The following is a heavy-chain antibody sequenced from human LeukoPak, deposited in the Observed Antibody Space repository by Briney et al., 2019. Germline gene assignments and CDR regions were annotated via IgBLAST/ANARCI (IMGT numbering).Heavy chain of an antibody. CDR2: IYYSGST. Sequence: SETLSLTCTVSGGSISSDYWSWIRQPPGKGLEWIGYIYYSGSTNYNPSLKSRATISVDTSKKQFSLKLSSVTAADTAVYYCARRSLVRTVGYYFGMDVWGQGTTVTVSS. V-gene: IGHV4-59*08. D-gene: IGHD2/OR15-2a*01. J-gene: IGHJ6*02. CDR1: GGSISSDY. CDR3: ARRSLVRTVGYYFGMDV.